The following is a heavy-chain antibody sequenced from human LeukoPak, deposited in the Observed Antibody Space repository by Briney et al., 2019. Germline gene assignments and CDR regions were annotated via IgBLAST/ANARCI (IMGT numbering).Heavy chain of an antibody. CDR1: GYSISSGYY. D-gene: IGHD6-13*01. J-gene: IGHJ4*02. Sequence: SETLSLTCTVSGYSISSGYYWGWIRQPPGKGLEWIGSIYHSGSTYYNPSLKSRVTISVDTSKNQFSLKLSSVTAADTAVYYCARDLELAAAGHPTFDYWGQGTLVTVSS. V-gene: IGHV4-38-2*02. CDR3: ARDLELAAAGHPTFDY. CDR2: IYHSGST.